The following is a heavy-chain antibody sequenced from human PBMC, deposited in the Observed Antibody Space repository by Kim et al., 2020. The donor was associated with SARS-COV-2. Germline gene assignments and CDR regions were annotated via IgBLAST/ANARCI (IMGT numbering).Heavy chain of an antibody. CDR3: ARGEGSGSLFDY. Sequence: YYNPSLKGRVTISVDTSKNQFSLKLSSVTAADTAVYYCARGEGSGSLFDYWGQGTLVTVSS. J-gene: IGHJ4*02. D-gene: IGHD3-10*01. V-gene: IGHV4-31*02.